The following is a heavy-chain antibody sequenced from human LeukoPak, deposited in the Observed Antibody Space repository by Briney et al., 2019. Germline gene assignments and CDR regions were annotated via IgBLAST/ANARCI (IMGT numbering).Heavy chain of an antibody. J-gene: IGHJ6*02. CDR3: ASVYKYGMDV. CDR2: INPNSGGT. CDR1: GYTFTGYY. V-gene: IGHV1-2*06. Sequence: ASVKVSCKASGYTFTGYYMHWVRQAPGQGLEWMGRINPNSGGTNYAQKFQGRVTMTRDTSIFTAYMELSRLRSEDTAVYYCASVYKYGMDVWGQGTTVIVSS.